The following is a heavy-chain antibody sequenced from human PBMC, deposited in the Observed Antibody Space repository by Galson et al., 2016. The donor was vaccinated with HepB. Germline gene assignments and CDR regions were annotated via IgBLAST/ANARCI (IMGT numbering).Heavy chain of an antibody. CDR2: ISWNSGRI. J-gene: IGHJ6*02. CDR1: GSTFGEYA. D-gene: IGHD3-10*01. V-gene: IGHV3-9*01. CDR3: AKALVRGSFYYYYNSMDV. Sequence: SLRLSCAASGSTFGEYAMHWVRRAPGKGLEWISGISWNSGRIGYADSVRGRFTISRDNVKNSLYLQMNSLRAEDTDLYYCAKALVRGSFYYYYNSMDVWGQGTTVTVSS.